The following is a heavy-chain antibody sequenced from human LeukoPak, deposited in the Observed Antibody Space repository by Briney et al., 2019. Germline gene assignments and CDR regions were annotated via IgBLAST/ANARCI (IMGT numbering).Heavy chain of an antibody. V-gene: IGHV3-21*01. CDR2: ISSSSSYI. CDR1: GFTFSSYS. J-gene: IGHJ5*02. Sequence: GGSLRLSCAASGFTFSSYSMNWVRQAPGKGLEWVSSISSSSSYIYYADSVKGRFTISRDNAKNSLYLQMNSLRAEDTAVYYCADFQTVGITPFERWGQGSLVTVSS. CDR3: ADFQTVGITPFER. D-gene: IGHD3-3*01.